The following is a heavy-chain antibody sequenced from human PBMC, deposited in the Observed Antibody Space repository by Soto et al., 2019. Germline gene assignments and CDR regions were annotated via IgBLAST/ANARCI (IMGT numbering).Heavy chain of an antibody. D-gene: IGHD3-22*01. CDR3: AREGSSSGPDYEY. J-gene: IGHJ4*02. Sequence: GGSLRLSCAASGFTFSSYAMSWVRQAPGKGLEWVGRTRNKASSYTTDYAAFVKGRFTISRDDSKNLIYLQMNSLKTEDTAVYYCAREGSSSGPDYEYWGQGILVTGSS. CDR1: GFTFSSYA. CDR2: TRNKASSYTT. V-gene: IGHV3-72*01.